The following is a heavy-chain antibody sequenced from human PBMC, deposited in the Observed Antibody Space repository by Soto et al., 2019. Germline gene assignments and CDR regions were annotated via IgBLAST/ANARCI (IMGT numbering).Heavy chain of an antibody. J-gene: IGHJ5*02. V-gene: IGHV1-8*01. CDR2: MNPNSGNT. D-gene: IGHD6-6*01. Sequence: QVQLVQSGAEVKKPGASVKVSCKASGYTFTSYDINWVRQATGQGLEWMGWMNPNSGNTGYAQKFQGRVTMTRNTSISKAYMELSSLRSEDTAVYYCARGFIAARPGYLWFDPWGQRTLVTVSS. CDR3: ARGFIAARPGYLWFDP. CDR1: GYTFTSYD.